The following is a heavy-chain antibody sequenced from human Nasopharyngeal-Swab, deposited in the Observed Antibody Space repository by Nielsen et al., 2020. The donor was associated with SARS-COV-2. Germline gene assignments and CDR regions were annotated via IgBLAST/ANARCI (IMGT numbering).Heavy chain of an antibody. V-gene: IGHV3-23*01. CDR2: TTGSGDAT. D-gene: IGHD3-16*01. J-gene: IGHJ6*02. CDR1: GFTFSSYT. Sequence: GGSLRLSCGASGFTFSSYTMSWVRQAPGRGLEWVSATTGSGDATNYADSVRGWFTISRDNSKSTLYLQMNSLRAEDTAEYFCAKDGVRLNGLDVWGQGTTVTVSS. CDR3: AKDGVRLNGLDV.